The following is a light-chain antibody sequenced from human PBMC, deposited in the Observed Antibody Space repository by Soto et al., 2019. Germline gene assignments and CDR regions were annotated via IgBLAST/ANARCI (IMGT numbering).Light chain of an antibody. CDR3: QQLNSYPLT. V-gene: IGKV1-17*01. Sequence: DIQMTQSPSSLSASVGDRVTITCRASQSISSYLSWYQQKPGRAPNLLIYAASSLQSGVPSRFSGSGSGTEFTLTISSLQPDDFATYSCQQLNSYPLTFGGGTKV. J-gene: IGKJ4*01. CDR1: QSISSY. CDR2: AAS.